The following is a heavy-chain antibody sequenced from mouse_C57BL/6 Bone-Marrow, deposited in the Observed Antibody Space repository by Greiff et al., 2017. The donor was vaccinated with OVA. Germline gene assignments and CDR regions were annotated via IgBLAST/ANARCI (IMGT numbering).Heavy chain of an antibody. V-gene: IGHV1-5*01. Sequence: EVQLQQSGTVLARPGASVKMSCKTSGYTFTSYWMHWVKQRPGPGLEWIGAIYPGNSDTSYNQKFKGKAKLTAVTSASTAYMELSSLTNEDSAVYYCTRGFITTVVAPLDAMDYWGQGTSVTVSS. CDR2: IYPGNSDT. CDR3: TRGFITTVVAPLDAMDY. J-gene: IGHJ4*01. CDR1: GYTFTSYW. D-gene: IGHD1-1*01.